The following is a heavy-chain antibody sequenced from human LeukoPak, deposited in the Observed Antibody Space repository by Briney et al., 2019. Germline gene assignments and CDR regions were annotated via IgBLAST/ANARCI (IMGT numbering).Heavy chain of an antibody. CDR3: TSHAAFDP. CDR2: IKSKNVGGTT. Sequence: GGSLRLSCAASGFTFNNAWMNWVRQAPGKGLEWVGRIKSKNVGGTTDYAAPVKGRFTISRDDSKNTVYLQMNSLKIEDTAVYYCTSHAAFDPWGQGTLVTVS. CDR1: GFTFNNAW. J-gene: IGHJ5*02. V-gene: IGHV3-15*01.